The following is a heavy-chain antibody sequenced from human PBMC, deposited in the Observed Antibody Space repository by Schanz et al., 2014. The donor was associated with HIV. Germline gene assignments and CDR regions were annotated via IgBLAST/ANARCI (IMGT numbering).Heavy chain of an antibody. CDR3: AKDGSWEAFDVFDI. D-gene: IGHD1-26*01. CDR2: ISYDGSNK. CDR1: GLTFSSYG. Sequence: QVQLVESGGGVVQPGRSLRLSCAGSGLTFSSYGMHWVRQAPGKGLEWGAVISYDGSNKYYADSVKGRFTISRDNSKNTLYLQMNSLRAEDTAVYYCAKDGSWEAFDVFDIWGQGTVVTVSS. V-gene: IGHV3-30*18. J-gene: IGHJ3*02.